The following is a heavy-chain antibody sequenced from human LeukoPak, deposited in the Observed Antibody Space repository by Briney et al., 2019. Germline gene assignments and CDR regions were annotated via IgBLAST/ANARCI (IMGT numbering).Heavy chain of an antibody. J-gene: IGHJ6*01. CDR3: AKLAGXSXNYYXGMDV. D-gene: IGHD1-26*01. CDR1: GFTFSSYA. Sequence: GGSLRLSCAASGFTFSSYAMSWVRQAPGKGLEWVSAISGSGGSTYYADSVKGRFTISRDNSKNTLYLQMNSLRAEDTAVYYCAKLAGXSXNYYXGMDVWGQGTTVTV. CDR2: ISGSGGST. V-gene: IGHV3-23*01.